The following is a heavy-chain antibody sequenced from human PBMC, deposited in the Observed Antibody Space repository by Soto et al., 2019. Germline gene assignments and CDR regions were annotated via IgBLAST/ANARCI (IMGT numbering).Heavy chain of an antibody. Sequence: QVQLQESGPGLVKPSETLSLTCTVSGGSISPYYWNWIRQPPGKGLEWIGFIYYSGSTNYNPSLKSRVTISVDASKNQFSLKLSSVTAADTAVYYCARLNYGDYGVDYWGQGTLVTVSS. CDR2: IYYSGST. D-gene: IGHD4-17*01. CDR1: GGSISPYY. CDR3: ARLNYGDYGVDY. V-gene: IGHV4-59*08. J-gene: IGHJ4*02.